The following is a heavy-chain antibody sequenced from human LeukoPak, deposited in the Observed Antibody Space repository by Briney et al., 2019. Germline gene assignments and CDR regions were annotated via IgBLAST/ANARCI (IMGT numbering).Heavy chain of an antibody. V-gene: IGHV3-33*01. CDR1: GFTFSSYG. CDR2: IWSDGSNK. Sequence: GGSLRLSCAASGFTFSSYGMHWVRQAPGKGLEWVAVIWSDGSNKYYADSVKGRITISRDNSKNTLYLQMNSLRAEDTAVYYCARDHSSGWYYFDYWGQGTLVTVSS. J-gene: IGHJ4*02. D-gene: IGHD6-19*01. CDR3: ARDHSSGWYYFDY.